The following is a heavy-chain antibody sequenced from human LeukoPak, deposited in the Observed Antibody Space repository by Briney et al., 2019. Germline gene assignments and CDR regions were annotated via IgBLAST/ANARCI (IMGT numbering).Heavy chain of an antibody. J-gene: IGHJ4*02. Sequence: GASVRLSCEASGFTFTNYSIRWVRQAPGQGLEWVSAITPSGGTSHYADSVQGRVTITRDNPKNTVYPKMNRVRAEDTGVYYCAKWGDYDMMTGYYVPDYWGQGTMVTAS. CDR2: ITPSGGTS. D-gene: IGHD3-9*01. V-gene: IGHV3-23*01. CDR1: GFTFTNYS. CDR3: AKWGDYDMMTGYYVPDY.